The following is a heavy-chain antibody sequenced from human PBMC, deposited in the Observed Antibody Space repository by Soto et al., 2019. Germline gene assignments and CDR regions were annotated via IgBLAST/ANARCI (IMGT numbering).Heavy chain of an antibody. J-gene: IGHJ4*02. CDR2: IYFDDNE. Sequence: SGPTLVNPTQTLTLTCTFSGFSLSTSGVGVGWVRQPPGKALEWLALIYFDDNERYSPSLKSRLTITKDTSKNQVVLTMTNMDPVDTATYYCAHSWENILTGYSNPLTYWGQGTLVTVSS. CDR1: GFSLSTSGVG. D-gene: IGHD3-9*01. V-gene: IGHV2-5*02. CDR3: AHSWENILTGYSNPLTY.